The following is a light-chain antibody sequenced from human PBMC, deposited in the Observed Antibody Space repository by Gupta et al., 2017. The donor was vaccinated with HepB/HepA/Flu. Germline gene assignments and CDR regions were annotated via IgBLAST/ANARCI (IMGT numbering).Light chain of an antibody. Sequence: SYELTQPPSVSVSPGQTARITCSGDALPKRYAYWYKKKSGQAPVLVIYEDSKRPSGIPERFSGSRSGTMATLTISGAQVEDEADYYCYSTDNSVNPVFGGGTKLTVL. J-gene: IGLJ2*01. V-gene: IGLV3-10*01. CDR3: YSTDNSVNPV. CDR1: ALPKRY. CDR2: EDS.